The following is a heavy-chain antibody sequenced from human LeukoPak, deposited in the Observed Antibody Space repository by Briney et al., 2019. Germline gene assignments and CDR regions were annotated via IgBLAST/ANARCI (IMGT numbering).Heavy chain of an antibody. Sequence: GAPVKVSCTASGYTFTSYGISWVRQAPGQGLEWMGWISAYNGNTNYAQKLQGRVTMTTDTSTSTAYMELRSLRSDDTAVYYCARLGEGIYGSGSSSWYFDYWGQGTLVTVSS. V-gene: IGHV1-18*04. CDR3: ARLGEGIYGSGSSSWYFDY. J-gene: IGHJ4*02. CDR1: GYTFTSYG. CDR2: ISAYNGNT. D-gene: IGHD3-10*01.